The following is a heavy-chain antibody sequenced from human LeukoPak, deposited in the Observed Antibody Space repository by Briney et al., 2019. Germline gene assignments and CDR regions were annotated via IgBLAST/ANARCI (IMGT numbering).Heavy chain of an antibody. CDR1: GASISSNRYY. J-gene: IGHJ5*02. Sequence: PSETLSLTCTVSGASISSNRYYWGWIRQPPGKGLEWIGSIYYSENTYYNPSLESRVTISIDTSKNQFSLNLTSVIAADTAVYYCARHSVSEDWFDPWGQGTLVTFSS. V-gene: IGHV4-39*01. D-gene: IGHD2-15*01. CDR3: ARHSVSEDWFDP. CDR2: IYYSENT.